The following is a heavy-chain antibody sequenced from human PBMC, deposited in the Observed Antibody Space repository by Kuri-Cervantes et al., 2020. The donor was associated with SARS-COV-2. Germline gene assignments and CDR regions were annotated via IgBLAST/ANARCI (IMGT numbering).Heavy chain of an antibody. V-gene: IGHV1-2*02. CDR3: ARVGPYSYASYWYFDL. J-gene: IGHJ2*01. Sequence: ASVKVSCKASGYTFTGYYMHWVRQAPGQGLEWMGWINPNSGGTNYAQKFQGRVTMTRDTSISTAYMELSRLRSEDTAVYYCARVGPYSYASYWYFDLWGRGTLVTVSS. D-gene: IGHD5-18*01. CDR2: INPNSGGT. CDR1: GYTFTGYY.